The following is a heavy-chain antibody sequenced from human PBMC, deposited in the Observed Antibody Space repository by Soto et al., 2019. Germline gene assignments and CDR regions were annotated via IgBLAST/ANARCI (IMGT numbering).Heavy chain of an antibody. CDR1: GHLFNNHW. J-gene: IGHJ5*02. CDR2: IFTRDSEA. V-gene: IGHV5-51*01. Sequence: GESLKISCKGPGHLFNNHWIGWVRQTPGKGLEWMGLIFTRDSEAKTSPSFQGHVSFSVDNSINTVYLQWTSLKTTDTGIYFCARGYFDSGHGYDLWGQGTLVTVSS. D-gene: IGHD3-10*01. CDR3: ARGYFDSGHGYDL.